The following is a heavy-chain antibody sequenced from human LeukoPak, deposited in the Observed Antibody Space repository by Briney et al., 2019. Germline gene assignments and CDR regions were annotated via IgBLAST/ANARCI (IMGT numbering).Heavy chain of an antibody. CDR1: GVSISTYY. D-gene: IGHD3-10*02. Sequence: SETLSLTCTVSGVSISTYYWTWIRQPPGKGLEYIGYIYYNGNTNYNPSLKSRVTISVDTSKNQFSLKLSSVTAADTAVYYCARRSMLLDYWYFDLWGRGTLVTVSS. CDR2: IYYNGNT. V-gene: IGHV4-59*08. CDR3: ARRSMLLDYWYFDL. J-gene: IGHJ2*01.